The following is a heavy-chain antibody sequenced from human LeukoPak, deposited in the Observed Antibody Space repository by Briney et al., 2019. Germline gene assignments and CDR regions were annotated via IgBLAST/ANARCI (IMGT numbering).Heavy chain of an antibody. J-gene: IGHJ3*02. CDR3: ARDRHRQAPWFDAFDI. V-gene: IGHV1-46*01. D-gene: IGHD3-9*01. Sequence: ASVKVSCKASGYTFTGYYMHWVRQAPGQGLEWMGIINPSGGSTSYAQKFQGRVTMTRDMSTSTVYMELSSLRSEDTAVYYCARDRHRQAPWFDAFDIWGQGTMVTVSS. CDR2: INPSGGST. CDR1: GYTFTGYY.